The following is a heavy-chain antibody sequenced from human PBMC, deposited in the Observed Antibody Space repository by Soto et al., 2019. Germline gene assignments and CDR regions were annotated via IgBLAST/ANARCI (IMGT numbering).Heavy chain of an antibody. V-gene: IGHV4-59*08. CDR2: VHHSWGS. Sequence: QVQLQESGPGLVKPSETLSLSCTVSGGSISSYYWSWFRQSPGKRMEWIGYVHHSWGSSYNPSLPGRVAISLDTSKSQFSLKVTSVTATVTAVYYCARQGFGPLHGLVDVWGQGTTVTVSS. CDR1: GGSISSYY. CDR3: ARQGFGPLHGLVDV. D-gene: IGHD3-10*01. J-gene: IGHJ6*02.